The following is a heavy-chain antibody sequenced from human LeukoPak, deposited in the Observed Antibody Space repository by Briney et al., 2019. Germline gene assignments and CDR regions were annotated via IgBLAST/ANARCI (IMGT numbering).Heavy chain of an antibody. V-gene: IGHV4-59*01. CDR1: GGAISSYY. Sequence: SETLSLTCTVSGGAISSYYWSWIRQPPGKGLEWIGYIYHSGGTKYNPSLMSRVTISVDRAQNQFSLSLRSVTAADTAVYYCARDGLYDSSGYYMDSWGQGTLVIVSS. D-gene: IGHD3-22*01. J-gene: IGHJ4*02. CDR3: ARDGLYDSSGYYMDS. CDR2: IYHSGGT.